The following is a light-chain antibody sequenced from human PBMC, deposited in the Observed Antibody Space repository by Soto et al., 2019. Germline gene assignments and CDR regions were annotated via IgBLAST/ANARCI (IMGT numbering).Light chain of an antibody. CDR2: DAS. CDR1: QSISGW. V-gene: IGKV1-5*01. J-gene: IGKJ5*01. Sequence: DIQMTQSTSTLSASVGDRVTITCRASQSISGWLAWFQQKPGKAPKLLIYDASTLESGVPSRFSGSGSGTQFTLTISRLQPDDFATYFCQQYSSYSVYTFGQGTRLEIK. CDR3: QQYSSYSVYT.